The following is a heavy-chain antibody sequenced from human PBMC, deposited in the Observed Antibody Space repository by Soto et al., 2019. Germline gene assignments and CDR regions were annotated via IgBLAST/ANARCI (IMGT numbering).Heavy chain of an antibody. J-gene: IGHJ4*02. CDR2: ITGSGGTT. D-gene: IGHD6-19*01. CDR3: AKDSSGWPKYYFDY. Sequence: LRLSCAAPGFTFSSYAMSLVRQAPGKGLEWVSAITGSGGTTYYADSVKGRFTISRDNSRNTLYLQMNSLRAEDTAVYYCAKDSSGWPKYYFDYWGQGTLVTVSS. V-gene: IGHV3-23*01. CDR1: GFTFSSYA.